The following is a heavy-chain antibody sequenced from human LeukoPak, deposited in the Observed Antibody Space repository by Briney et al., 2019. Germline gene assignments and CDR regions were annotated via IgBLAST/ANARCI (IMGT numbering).Heavy chain of an antibody. V-gene: IGHV1-69*05. CDR3: ARDNYAGANWFDP. Sequence: SVKVSCKASGGTFSSYAISWVRQALGQGLEWMGGIIPIFGTANYAQKFQGRVTITTDESTSTAYMELSSLRSEDTAVYYCARDNYAGANWFDPWGQGTLVTVSS. CDR2: IIPIFGTA. D-gene: IGHD1-7*01. CDR1: GGTFSSYA. J-gene: IGHJ5*02.